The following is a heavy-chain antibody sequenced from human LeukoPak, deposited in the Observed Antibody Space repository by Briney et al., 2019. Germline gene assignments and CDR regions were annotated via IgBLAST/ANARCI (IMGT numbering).Heavy chain of an antibody. CDR1: GGSISSYY. CDR3: AGGGTYALV. CDR2: ISYSGST. J-gene: IGHJ4*02. D-gene: IGHD3-16*01. Sequence: PSETLSLTCTVSGGSISSYYWSWIRQPPGKGLEWIGYISYSGSTNYNPSLKSRVTISVDTSKNQFSLKLSSVTAADTAVYYCAGGGTYALVWGQGTLVTVSS. V-gene: IGHV4-59*01.